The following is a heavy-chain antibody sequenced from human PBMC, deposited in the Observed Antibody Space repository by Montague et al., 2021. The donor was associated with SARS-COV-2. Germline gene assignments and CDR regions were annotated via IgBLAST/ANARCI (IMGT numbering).Heavy chain of an antibody. CDR2: FYSVGST. CDR3: ARETMTADAFDI. Sequence: SETRSLTCTASGASVSSSDWGWIRQSPGKGLEWIGYFYSVGSTDYNPSLKSRVTISRDTSKNQFSLKVRSVTAADTAIYYCARETMTADAFDIWGQGTMVTVSS. D-gene: IGHD1-14*01. CDR1: GASVSSSD. V-gene: IGHV4-59*02. J-gene: IGHJ3*02.